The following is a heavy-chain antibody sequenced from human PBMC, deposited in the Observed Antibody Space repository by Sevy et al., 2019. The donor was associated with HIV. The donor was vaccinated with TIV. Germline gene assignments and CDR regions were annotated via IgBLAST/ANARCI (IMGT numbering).Heavy chain of an antibody. V-gene: IGHV5-51*01. CDR1: GYSFTSHW. CDR2: IYPDDSDT. Sequence: GESLKISCKGSGYSFTSHWLGWVRHMPGKGLEWMGIIYPDDSDTKYSPSFQGQVTFSADKSISTAYLQWSSLKASDTAMYYCATSRLGYFDSSGYYIYRGQGTLVTVSS. CDR3: ATSRLGYFDSSGYYIY. D-gene: IGHD3-22*01. J-gene: IGHJ4*02.